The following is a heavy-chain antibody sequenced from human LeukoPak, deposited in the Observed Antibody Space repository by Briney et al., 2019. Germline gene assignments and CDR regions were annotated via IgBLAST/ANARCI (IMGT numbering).Heavy chain of an antibody. J-gene: IGHJ4*02. CDR2: IYYIRNT. Sequence: PSETLSLTCTVSGGSVGSAGYYWSWLRQPPGGGLEWIGYIYYIRNTNYNPSLKSRATMSLDPSKNQFSLKLNSVTAADTAVYYCARTQSQSGSYRYYFGYWGQGTLVTVSS. D-gene: IGHD1-26*01. CDR1: GGSVGSAGYY. CDR3: ARTQSQSGSYRYYFGY. V-gene: IGHV4-61*08.